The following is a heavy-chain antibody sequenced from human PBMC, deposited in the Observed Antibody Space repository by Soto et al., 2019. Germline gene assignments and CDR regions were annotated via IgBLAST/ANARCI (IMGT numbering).Heavy chain of an antibody. CDR1: GDSGNRRNFY. D-gene: IGHD3-3*01. V-gene: IGHV4-61*01. J-gene: IGHJ4*02. CDR3: ARLDLTYYLDY. Sequence: PSENPSPTCSVSGDSGNRRNFYWGWIRLPPGKGLEWIGYLYYSGIVNYNPSLKSRVTISSDTSKNQVSLKLNSVTAADTAVYYCARLDLTYYLDYWGQGTLVTVPS. CDR2: LYYSGIV.